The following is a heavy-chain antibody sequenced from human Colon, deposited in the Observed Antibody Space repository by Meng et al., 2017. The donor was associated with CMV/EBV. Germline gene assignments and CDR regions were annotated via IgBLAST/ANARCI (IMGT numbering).Heavy chain of an antibody. CDR1: GFTFNDYA. Sequence: GGSLRLSCAASGFTFNDYAMHWVRQAPGQCLEWVASITWNSGRTGYVDSVEGRFTISRDNAKNSLYLQMNGLRAEDTALYFCAKDISPVGGATGYHGMDVWGQGTTVTVSS. CDR3: AKDISPVGGATGYHGMDV. CDR2: ITWNSGRT. D-gene: IGHD1-26*01. V-gene: IGHV3-9*01. J-gene: IGHJ6*02.